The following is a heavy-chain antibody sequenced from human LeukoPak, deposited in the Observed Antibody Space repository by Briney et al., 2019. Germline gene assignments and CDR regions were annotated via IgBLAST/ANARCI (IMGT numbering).Heavy chain of an antibody. V-gene: IGHV4-59*12. J-gene: IGHJ5*02. Sequence: SETLSLTCTVSGGSISSYYWSWIRQPPGKGLEWIGYIYYSGSTNYNPSLKSRVTISVDTSKNQFSLKLTSVTAADTAVYYCARGQFAYYYDSSGYRNWFDPWGQGTLVTVSS. CDR3: ARGQFAYYYDSSGYRNWFDP. D-gene: IGHD3-22*01. CDR2: IYYSGST. CDR1: GGSISSYY.